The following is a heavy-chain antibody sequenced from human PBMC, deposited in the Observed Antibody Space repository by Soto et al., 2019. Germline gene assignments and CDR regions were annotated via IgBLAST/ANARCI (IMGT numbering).Heavy chain of an antibody. D-gene: IGHD2-21*02. J-gene: IGHJ4*02. Sequence: SLTCVVSGGSISSGGYSWSWIRQPPGKGLEWIGYIYHSGSTYYNPSLKSRVTISVDRSKNQFSLKLSSVTAADTAVYYCARAYCGGDCYSGYFDYWGQGTLVTVPQ. CDR3: ARAYCGGDCYSGYFDY. V-gene: IGHV4-30-2*01. CDR1: GGSISSGGYS. CDR2: IYHSGST.